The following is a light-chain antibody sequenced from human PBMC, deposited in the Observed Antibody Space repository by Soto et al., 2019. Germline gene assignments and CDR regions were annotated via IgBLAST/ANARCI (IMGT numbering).Light chain of an antibody. CDR2: RNN. V-gene: IGLV1-47*01. Sequence: QSVLTQPPSASGTPGQRVTISCSGSNXNIGSNYVHWYQHLPGTAPKLLIYRNNQRPSGVPDRFFGSKSGTSASLAISGLRSEDEADYYCAAWDESLSGFYVFGTGTKVTVL. CDR1: NXNIGSNY. CDR3: AAWDESLSGFYV. J-gene: IGLJ1*01.